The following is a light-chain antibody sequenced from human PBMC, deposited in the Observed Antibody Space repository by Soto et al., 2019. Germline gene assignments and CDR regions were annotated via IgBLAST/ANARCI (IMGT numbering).Light chain of an antibody. Sequence: QSALTQPASVSGSPGQSITISCTGTSSDVGSYNLVSWYQQHPGKAPKLMIYEGSKRPSGVSNRFSGSKSGNTASLTISGLQAEDEADYYCCSYAGSSTPRGVFGGGTQLTVL. V-gene: IGLV2-23*01. J-gene: IGLJ2*01. CDR1: SSDVGSYNL. CDR2: EGS. CDR3: CSYAGSSTPRGV.